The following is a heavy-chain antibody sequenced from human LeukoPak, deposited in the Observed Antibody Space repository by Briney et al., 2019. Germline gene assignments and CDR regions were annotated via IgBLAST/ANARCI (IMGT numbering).Heavy chain of an antibody. CDR1: GFTFSSYW. CDR2: IKQDGSEK. J-gene: IGHJ4*01. V-gene: IGHV3-7*01. CDR3: AREVAGSSFDY. D-gene: IGHD6-19*01. Sequence: GGSLRLSCAASGFTFSSYWMSWVRQAPGKGLEWVANIKQDGSEKSYVDSVKGRFTISRDNTKNSLYLQMNSLRAEDTAVYFWAREVAGSSFDYWGQGTLVNVFS.